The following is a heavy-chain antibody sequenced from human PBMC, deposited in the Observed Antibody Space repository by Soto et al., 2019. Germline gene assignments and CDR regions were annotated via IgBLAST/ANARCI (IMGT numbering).Heavy chain of an antibody. CDR2: INPNSGGT. CDR3: AKGPVTTPDRFDY. V-gene: IGHV1-2*02. CDR1: GYIFTGYY. J-gene: IGHJ4*02. Sequence: ASVKVSCKASGYIFTGYYMHWVRQAPGQGLEWMGWINPNSGGTNYAQRFQGRVTMTRDTSISTAYMELNSLRAEDTAVYYCAKGPVTTPDRFDYWGQGTLVTVSS. D-gene: IGHD4-4*01.